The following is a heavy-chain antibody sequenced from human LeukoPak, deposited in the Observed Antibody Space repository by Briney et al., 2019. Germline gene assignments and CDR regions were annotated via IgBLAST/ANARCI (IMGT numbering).Heavy chain of an antibody. D-gene: IGHD1-26*01. V-gene: IGHV3-15*07. CDR1: GFTFSNAW. CDR2: IKSKADGEII. Sequence: GGSLRLSRAGSGFTFSNAWMNWVRQAPGKGLEWVGRIKSKADGEIIDYAAPVKGRFTISRDDSKNTVYLQMNSLRTEDTAVYYCATGALVDYWGQGTPVTVSS. J-gene: IGHJ4*02. CDR3: ATGALVDY.